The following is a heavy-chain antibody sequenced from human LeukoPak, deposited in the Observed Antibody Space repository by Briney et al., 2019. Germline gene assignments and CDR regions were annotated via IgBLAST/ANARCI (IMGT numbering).Heavy chain of an antibody. D-gene: IGHD1-26*01. CDR1: GFNFSGSA. Sequence: PGGFLRLSCAASGFNFSGSAMHWVRQASGKGLEWIGRIRNKANNYATAYVASVKGRFTISRDDSKNTAYLQMNSLKIEDTAVYYCARHLGAGGSGVDYWGQGTLVTVSS. CDR3: ARHLGAGGSGVDY. J-gene: IGHJ4*02. CDR2: IRNKANNYAT. V-gene: IGHV3-73*01.